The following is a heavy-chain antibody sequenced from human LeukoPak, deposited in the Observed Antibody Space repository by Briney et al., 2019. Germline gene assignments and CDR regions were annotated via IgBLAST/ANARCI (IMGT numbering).Heavy chain of an antibody. J-gene: IGHJ6*03. CDR3: ARASHYYGSTGRRRDYYYMDV. Sequence: GGSLTLSCAASGFTFSSYSMNWVRQAPGKGLEWVSSISNSRTYIYYADSVKGRFTISRDNAKNSLYLQMNSLRAEDTAVYYCARASHYYGSTGRRRDYYYMDVWGKGTTVTVSS. D-gene: IGHD3-22*01. CDR2: ISNSRTYI. V-gene: IGHV3-21*01. CDR1: GFTFSSYS.